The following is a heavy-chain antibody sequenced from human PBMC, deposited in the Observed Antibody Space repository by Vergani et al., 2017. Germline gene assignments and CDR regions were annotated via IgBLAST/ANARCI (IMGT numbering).Heavy chain of an antibody. CDR3: AIGFLEWLLEY. J-gene: IGHJ4*02. V-gene: IGHV4-34*01. CDR1: GGSFSGYY. Sequence: QVQLQQWGAGLLKPSETLSLTCAVYGGSFSGYYWSWIRRPPGKGLEWIGEINHSGSTNYNPSLKSRVTISVDTSKNQFSLKLSSVTAADTAVYYCAIGFLEWLLEYWGQGTLVTVSS. CDR2: INHSGST. D-gene: IGHD3-3*01.